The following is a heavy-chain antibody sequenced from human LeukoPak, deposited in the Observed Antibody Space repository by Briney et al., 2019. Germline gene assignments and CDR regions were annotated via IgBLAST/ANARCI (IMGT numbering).Heavy chain of an antibody. J-gene: IGHJ4*02. Sequence: GGSLRLSCAGSGFTFSSYAMSWVRQAPGKGLEWVSAISGSGGDRYYADSVKGRFTISRDNSKNTVYLQMNSLRAEDTAVYYCARRAGAYTHPYDYWGQGTLVTVSS. V-gene: IGHV3-23*01. CDR2: ISGSGGDR. D-gene: IGHD3-16*01. CDR3: ARRAGAYTHPYDY. CDR1: GFTFSSYA.